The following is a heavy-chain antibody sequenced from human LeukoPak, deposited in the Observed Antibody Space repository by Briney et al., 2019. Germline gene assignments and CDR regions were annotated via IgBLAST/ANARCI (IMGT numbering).Heavy chain of an antibody. V-gene: IGHV3-23*01. D-gene: IGHD2-15*01. CDR3: AKVRCSAGSCSSTPDY. CDR2: ISNSGDST. Sequence: GGSLRLSCSASGFIFSTYAMSWVRQAPGKGLEWVSDISNSGDSTYYADSVKGRFTISRDYTRKTVDLQMNSLRADDTAVYLCAKVRCSAGSCSSTPDYWGQGTPVTVSS. CDR1: GFIFSTYA. J-gene: IGHJ4*02.